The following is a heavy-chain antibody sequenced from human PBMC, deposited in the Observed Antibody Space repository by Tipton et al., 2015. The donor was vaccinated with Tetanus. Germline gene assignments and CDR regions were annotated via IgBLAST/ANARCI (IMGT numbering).Heavy chain of an antibody. J-gene: IGHJ4*02. CDR2: VSYSGRT. V-gene: IGHV4-61*03. Sequence: TLSLTCTVSGASVRAGDYSWNWIRQPPGKGLEWLAYVSYSGRTNSNYFLKSRITVSPDASKNHFSLRLTSVTAADTAVYYCARDLGSSGFHWGQGTLVTVSS. D-gene: IGHD1-26*01. CDR3: ARDLGSSGFH. CDR1: GASVRAGDYS.